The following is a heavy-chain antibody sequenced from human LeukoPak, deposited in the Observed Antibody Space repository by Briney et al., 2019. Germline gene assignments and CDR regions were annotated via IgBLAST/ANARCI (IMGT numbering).Heavy chain of an antibody. CDR3: ARGQTTVTN. CDR2: IKQDGSEK. Sequence: GGSLRLSCAASRFTFSSYWMSWVRQAPGKGLEWVANIKQDGSEKYYVDSVKGRFTISRDNAKNSLYLQMNSLRAEDPAVYFCARGQTTVTNWGQGTLVTVSS. V-gene: IGHV3-7*03. D-gene: IGHD4-17*01. CDR1: RFTFSSYW. J-gene: IGHJ4*02.